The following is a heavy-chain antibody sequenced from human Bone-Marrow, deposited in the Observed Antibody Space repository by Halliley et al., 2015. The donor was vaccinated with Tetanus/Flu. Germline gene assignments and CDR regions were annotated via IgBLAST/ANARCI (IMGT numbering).Heavy chain of an antibody. J-gene: IGHJ4*02. CDR3: VRQDSGGYYGLLYFDP. CDR2: VYYNGDT. V-gene: IGHV4-39*01. D-gene: IGHD1-26*01. Sequence: TLSLTCTVSGGSIRSSSYYWGWIRQPPGKGLEWIGSVYYNGDTYYNPSLQSRVTISVDTSKNQFSLELISVTAADTAVYYCVRQDSGGYYGLLYFDPWGQGTLVTVSS. CDR1: GGSIRSSSYY.